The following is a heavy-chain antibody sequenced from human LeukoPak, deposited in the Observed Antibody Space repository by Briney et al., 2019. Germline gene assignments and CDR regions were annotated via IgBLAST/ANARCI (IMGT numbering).Heavy chain of an antibody. Sequence: GASVKVSCKASGYTFTSYDINWVRQATGQGLEWMGWMNPNSGNTGYAQKFQGRVTMTRNTSISTAYMELSSLRSEDTAVYYCAREGIAVAGTRRIFDYYYMDVWGKGTTVTVSS. CDR1: GYTFTSYD. D-gene: IGHD6-19*01. J-gene: IGHJ6*03. V-gene: IGHV1-8*01. CDR2: MNPNSGNT. CDR3: AREGIAVAGTRRIFDYYYMDV.